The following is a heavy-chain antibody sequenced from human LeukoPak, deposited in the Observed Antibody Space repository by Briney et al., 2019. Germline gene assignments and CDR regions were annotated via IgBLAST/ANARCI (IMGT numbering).Heavy chain of an antibody. Sequence: GGSLRLSCAASGFTFSNAWMGWVRQAPGKGLEWVGRIKCKSDGGTTEYAVPVKGRFTIARDDSKNTLYLQMNRLKSEDTAVYYCTTHLFPLYYYYAMDVWGQGTTVTVSS. CDR3: TTHLFPLYYYYAMDV. CDR1: GFTFSNAW. J-gene: IGHJ6*02. CDR2: IKCKSDGGTT. V-gene: IGHV3-15*01.